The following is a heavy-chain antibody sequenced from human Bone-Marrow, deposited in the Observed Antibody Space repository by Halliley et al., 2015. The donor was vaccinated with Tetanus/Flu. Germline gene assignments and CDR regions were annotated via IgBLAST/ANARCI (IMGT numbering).Heavy chain of an antibody. CDR3: AFGMFRGSGGMDV. V-gene: IGHV3-74*01. CDR2: IKGDGSST. J-gene: IGHJ6*02. D-gene: IGHD3-10*01. CDR1: GFTFSSYW. Sequence: SLRLSCAASGFTFSSYWMHWVRQAPGKGLVWVSRIKGDGSSTYYADSVKGRFTISRDNAKNTLYLQMNSLRAEDTAVYYCAFGMFRGSGGMDVWGQGTTVTVSS.